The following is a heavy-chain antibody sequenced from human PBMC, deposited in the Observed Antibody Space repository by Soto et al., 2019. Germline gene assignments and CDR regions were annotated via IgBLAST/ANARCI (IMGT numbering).Heavy chain of an antibody. D-gene: IGHD1-1*01. V-gene: IGHV3-23*01. CDR1: GFTFSSYA. CDR3: AKGGERYYYYYGMDV. Sequence: GGSLRLSCAASGFTFSSYAMSWVRQAPGKGLEWVSAISGSGGSTYYADSVKGRFTISRDNSKNTLYLQMNSLRAEDTAVYYCAKGGERYYYYYGMDVWGQGTTVTVSS. J-gene: IGHJ6*02. CDR2: ISGSGGST.